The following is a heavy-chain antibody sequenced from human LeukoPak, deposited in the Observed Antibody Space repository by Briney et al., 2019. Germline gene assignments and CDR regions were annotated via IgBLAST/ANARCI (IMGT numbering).Heavy chain of an antibody. CDR1: GFTFSTYS. CDR3: AELGIPMNVGV. Sequence: PGGSLRLSCAASGFTFSTYSMNWVRQAPGKGLEWVSSISNGSTYIYYADSVKGRFTISRDNAKNSLYLQMNTLIAEDTAVYYCAELGIPMNVGVWGKGTMVTISS. CDR2: ISNGSTYI. V-gene: IGHV3-21*01. D-gene: IGHD3-22*01. J-gene: IGHJ6*04.